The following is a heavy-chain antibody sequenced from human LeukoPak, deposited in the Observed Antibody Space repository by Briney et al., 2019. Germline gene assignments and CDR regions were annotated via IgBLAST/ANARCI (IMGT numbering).Heavy chain of an antibody. CDR3: GRHYGSSSCYRFEY. V-gene: IGHV3-23*01. Sequence: GGSLRLSCAASGFTFSSYAVNWVGQAPGTGLEWVSGISGSGGTTQYADSVKGRFTITRDNSKITLYLQMHSLRDDDTAIYYCGRHYGSSSCYRFEYWGLGTLVTVSS. CDR2: ISGSGGTT. J-gene: IGHJ4*02. D-gene: IGHD2-2*01. CDR1: GFTFSSYA.